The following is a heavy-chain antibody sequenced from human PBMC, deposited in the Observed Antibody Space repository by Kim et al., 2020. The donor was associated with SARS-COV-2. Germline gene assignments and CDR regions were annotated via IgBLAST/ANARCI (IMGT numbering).Heavy chain of an antibody. V-gene: IGHV3-23*01. J-gene: IGHJ5*02. CDR2: ISGSGGST. CDR1: GFTFSSYA. CDR3: AKDRGGIAARPYWFDP. Sequence: GGSLRLSCAASGFTFSSYAMSWVRQAPGKGLEWVSAISGSGGSTYYADSVKGRFTISRDNSKNTLYLQMNSLRAEDTAVYYCAKDRGGIAARPYWFDPWGQGTLVTVSS. D-gene: IGHD6-6*01.